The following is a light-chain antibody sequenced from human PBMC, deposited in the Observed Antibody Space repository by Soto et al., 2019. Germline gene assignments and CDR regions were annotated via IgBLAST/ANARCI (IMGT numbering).Light chain of an antibody. CDR3: AAWDDSLSGRV. CDR2: TNN. V-gene: IGLV1-47*02. J-gene: IGLJ3*02. Sequence: QPVLTQPPSASGTPGQRVTISCSGSGSNLGSNYVYWYQQLPGTAPKLLIYTNNQRPSGVPDRFSGSKSGTSASLAISGLRSEDEADYYCAAWDDSLSGRVFGGGTKLTVL. CDR1: GSNLGSNY.